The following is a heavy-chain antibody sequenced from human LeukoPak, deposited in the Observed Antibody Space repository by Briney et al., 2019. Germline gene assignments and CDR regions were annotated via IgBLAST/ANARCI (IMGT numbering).Heavy chain of an antibody. CDR3: ARLSRWFGELFLGVDYFDY. J-gene: IGHJ4*02. Sequence: SETLSLTCTVSGGSISSSSYYWGWIRQPPGKGLERIGSIYYSGSTYYNPSLKSRVTISVDTSKNQFSLKLSSVTAADTAVYYCARLSRWFGELFLGVDYFDYGGQGTLVTVSS. CDR2: IYYSGST. CDR1: GGSISSSSYY. V-gene: IGHV4-39*01. D-gene: IGHD3-10*01.